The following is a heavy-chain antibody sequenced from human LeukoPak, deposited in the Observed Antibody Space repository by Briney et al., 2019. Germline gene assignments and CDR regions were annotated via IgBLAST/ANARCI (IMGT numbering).Heavy chain of an antibody. CDR1: GFTFSDYY. CDR2: ISSSGSTI. J-gene: IGHJ6*03. D-gene: IGHD3-10*01. CDR3: ARTFYGSGSYGHMDV. V-gene: IGHV3-11*04. Sequence: GGSLRLSCAASGFTFSDYYMSWIREAPGKGLAWVSYISSSGSTIYYADSVKGRFTISRDNAKNSLYLQMNSLRAEDTAVYYCARTFYGSGSYGHMDVWGKGTTVTVSS.